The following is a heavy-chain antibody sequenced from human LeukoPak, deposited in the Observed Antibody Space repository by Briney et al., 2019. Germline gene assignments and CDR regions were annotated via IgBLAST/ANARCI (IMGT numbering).Heavy chain of an antibody. Sequence: GASVKVSCKASGYTFSGYYMHWVRQAPGQGLEWMGWINPNSGGTNYAQKFHGRVTMTRDTSISTVYMELSRLSSDDTAVYYCAMSGYCTSSSCYYYYGMDVWGQGTTVTVSS. V-gene: IGHV1-2*02. D-gene: IGHD2-2*03. J-gene: IGHJ6*02. CDR1: GYTFSGYY. CDR2: INPNSGGT. CDR3: AMSGYCTSSSCYYYYGMDV.